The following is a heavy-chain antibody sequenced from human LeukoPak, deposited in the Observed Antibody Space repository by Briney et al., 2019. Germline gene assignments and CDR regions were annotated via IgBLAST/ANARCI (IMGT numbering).Heavy chain of an antibody. CDR3: ARVRGSGYYYVLDY. J-gene: IGHJ4*02. CDR2: INHSGST. V-gene: IGHV4-34*01. Sequence: PSETLSLTCAVYGGSFSGYYWSWIRQPPGKGLEWIGEINHSGSTNYNPSLKSRVTISVDTSKNQFSLKLSSVTAADTAVYYCARVRGSGYYYVLDYWGQGTLVTVSS. CDR1: GGSFSGYY. D-gene: IGHD3-22*01.